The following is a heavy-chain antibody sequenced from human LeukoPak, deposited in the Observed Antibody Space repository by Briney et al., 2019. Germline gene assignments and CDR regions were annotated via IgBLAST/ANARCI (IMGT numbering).Heavy chain of an antibody. Sequence: SVKVSCKASGGTFSSYAISWVRQAPGQGLEWMGRIIPILGIANYAQRFQGRVTITADKSTSTAYMELSSLRSEDTAVYYCARDGSDSGSALDGMDVWGQGTTVTVSS. J-gene: IGHJ6*02. CDR3: ARDGSDSGSALDGMDV. V-gene: IGHV1-69*04. CDR1: GGTFSSYA. D-gene: IGHD1-26*01. CDR2: IIPILGIA.